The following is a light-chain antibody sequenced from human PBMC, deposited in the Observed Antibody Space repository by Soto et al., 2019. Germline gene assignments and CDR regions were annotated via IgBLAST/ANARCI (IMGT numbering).Light chain of an antibody. CDR3: QQRSNWPQT. CDR2: DAS. Sequence: DIQMPQYPSTISAPLGDSVTITCRASQSISSWLAWYQQKPGKAPKLLIYDASSLESGVPSRFSGSGSGTDFILTISSLEPEDFAVYYCQQRSNWPQTCGQGTKVDIK. CDR1: QSISSW. V-gene: IGKV1-5*01. J-gene: IGKJ1*01.